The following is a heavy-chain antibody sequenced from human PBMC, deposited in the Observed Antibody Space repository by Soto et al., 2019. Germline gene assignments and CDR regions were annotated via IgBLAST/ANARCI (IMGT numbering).Heavy chain of an antibody. V-gene: IGHV4-34*01. D-gene: IGHD3-9*01. J-gene: IGHJ5*02. Sequence: SETLSLTCAVYGGSFSGYYGSWIRQPPGKGLEWIGEINHSGSTNYNPSLKSRVTISVDTSKNQFSLKLSSVTAADTAVYYWASGGRRYFDWSGWFDPWGQGTLVTVS. CDR3: ASGGRRYFDWSGWFDP. CDR1: GGSFSGYY. CDR2: INHSGST.